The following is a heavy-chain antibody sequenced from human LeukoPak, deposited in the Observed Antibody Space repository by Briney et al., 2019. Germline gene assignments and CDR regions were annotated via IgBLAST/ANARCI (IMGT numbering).Heavy chain of an antibody. CDR1: GFTFSSYP. CDR3: ARDDQFGFDV. Sequence: GGSVRLSCAASGFTFSSYPMNWVRQTPGKGLEWVSHIRSDSSTIAYAASVKGRFTISRDNAKNSLFLQINSLRDEDTAVYYCARDDQFGFDVWGQGTMVTVSS. D-gene: IGHD3-16*01. J-gene: IGHJ3*01. CDR2: IRSDSSTI. V-gene: IGHV3-48*02.